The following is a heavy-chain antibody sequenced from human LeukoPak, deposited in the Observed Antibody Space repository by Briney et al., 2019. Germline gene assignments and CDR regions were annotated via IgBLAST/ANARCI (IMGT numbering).Heavy chain of an antibody. CDR1: GGSISTYY. Sequence: PSETLSLTCTVSGGSISTYYWSWIRQPAGKGLEGIGRIHSSGTTHYNPSLRSRVTLSIDTSKNQFSLKLSSVTAADTAVYYCGRLNLPAESGAFDYWGQGTLVTVSS. CDR3: GRLNLPAESGAFDY. J-gene: IGHJ4*02. D-gene: IGHD2-2*01. V-gene: IGHV4-4*07. CDR2: IHSSGTT.